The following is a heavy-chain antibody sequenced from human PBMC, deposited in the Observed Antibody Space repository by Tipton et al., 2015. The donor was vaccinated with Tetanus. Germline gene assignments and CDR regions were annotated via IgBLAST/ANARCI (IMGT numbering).Heavy chain of an antibody. D-gene: IGHD6-19*01. J-gene: IGHJ6*02. CDR3: ARAEYSSGWFSTDRDYYYGMDV. CDR2: IYYSGST. Sequence: GLVKPSETLSLTCTVSGGSVSSGSYYWSWIRQPPGKGLEWIGYIYYSGSTNYNPSLKSRVTISVDTSKNQFSLKLSSVTAADTAVYYCARAEYSSGWFSTDRDYYYGMDVWGQGTTVTVSS. CDR1: GGSVSSGSYY. V-gene: IGHV4-61*01.